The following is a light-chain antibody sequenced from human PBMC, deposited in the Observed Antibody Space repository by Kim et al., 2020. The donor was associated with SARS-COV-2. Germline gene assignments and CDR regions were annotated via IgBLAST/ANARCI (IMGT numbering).Light chain of an antibody. V-gene: IGLV3-21*04. Sequence: PGTPAKISCGRNNIGIKSVHCYHQKPGQAPVLVIYYDSDRPSGIPERFSGSNSGNTATLTISRVEAGDEADYYCQVWDSSSDHYVFGTGTKVTVL. CDR2: YDS. CDR1: NIGIKS. J-gene: IGLJ1*01. CDR3: QVWDSSSDHYV.